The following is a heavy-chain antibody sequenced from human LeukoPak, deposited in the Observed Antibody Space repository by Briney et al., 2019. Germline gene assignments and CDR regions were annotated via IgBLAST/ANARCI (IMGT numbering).Heavy chain of an antibody. Sequence: ASVKVSCKASGYTFSSHGISWVRQAPGQGLEWMGWISAYNGNTNYAQKFQGRVTMTRDTSISTAYMELSRLRSDDTAVYYCARTSTGTRPYDAFDIWGQGTMVTVSS. D-gene: IGHD1-1*01. V-gene: IGHV1-18*01. CDR2: ISAYNGNT. CDR1: GYTFSSHG. J-gene: IGHJ3*02. CDR3: ARTSTGTRPYDAFDI.